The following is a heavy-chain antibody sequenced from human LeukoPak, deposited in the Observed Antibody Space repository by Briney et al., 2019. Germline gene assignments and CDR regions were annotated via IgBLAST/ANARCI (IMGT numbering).Heavy chain of an antibody. CDR1: GGSISSGSYY. J-gene: IGHJ4*02. CDR3: ARDPDYYGSGSYN. Sequence: SETLSLTCTVSGGSISSGSYYWSRIRQPAGKGLEWIGRIYTTGSINYNPSLKSRVTISVDTSKNQFSLKLSSVTAADTAVYYCARDPDYYGSGSYNWGQGTLVTVSS. V-gene: IGHV4-61*02. CDR2: IYTTGSI. D-gene: IGHD3-10*01.